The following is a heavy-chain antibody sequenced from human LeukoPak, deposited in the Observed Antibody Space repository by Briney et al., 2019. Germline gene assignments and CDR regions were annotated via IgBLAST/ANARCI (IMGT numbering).Heavy chain of an antibody. V-gene: IGHV3-30*04. CDR2: ISYDGSNR. D-gene: IGHD2-2*01. Sequence: AGGSLRLSCAASGFTFSSYAMHWVRQAPGKGLEWVAVISYDGSNRYYADSVKGRFTISRDNSKNPLYLQMNSLRAEDTAVYYCASGFVVVPAEAFDIWGQGTMVTVSS. CDR3: ASGFVVVPAEAFDI. J-gene: IGHJ3*02. CDR1: GFTFSSYA.